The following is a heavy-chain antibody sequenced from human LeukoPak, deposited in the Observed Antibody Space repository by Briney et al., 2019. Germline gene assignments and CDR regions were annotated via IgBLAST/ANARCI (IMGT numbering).Heavy chain of an antibody. J-gene: IGHJ2*01. Sequence: GGSLTLSCAASGIIFSNYAMHWVRQGPGKGLECSSTISSDGGSTYYANSVKGRFTISRDNSKDTLYLQMGSLRAEDMAVYYCARGRQGAKTRYFDLWGRGTRVTVTS. CDR3: ARGRQGAKTRYFDL. CDR1: GIIFSNYA. D-gene: IGHD1-26*01. V-gene: IGHV3-64*01. CDR2: ISSDGGST.